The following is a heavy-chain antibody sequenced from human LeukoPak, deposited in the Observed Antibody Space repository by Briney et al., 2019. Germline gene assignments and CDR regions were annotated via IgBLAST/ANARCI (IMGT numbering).Heavy chain of an antibody. CDR1: GGSFSGYY. CDR3: ARREPHGDYGGKIRYYYYMDV. V-gene: IGHV4-34*01. D-gene: IGHD4-23*01. J-gene: IGHJ6*03. CDR2: INHSGNT. Sequence: SETLSLTCAVYGGSFSGYYWSWIRQPPGKGLEWIGEINHSGNTNSNPSLKSRVTMSVDTSKNQFSLKLSSLTAADTAMYYCARREPHGDYGGKIRYYYYMDVWGKGTTIAISS.